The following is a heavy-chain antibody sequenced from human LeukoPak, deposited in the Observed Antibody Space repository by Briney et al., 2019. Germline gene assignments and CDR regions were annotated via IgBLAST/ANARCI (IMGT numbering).Heavy chain of an antibody. CDR3: ARVSGIAVAGTTPGAFDI. V-gene: IGHV4-39*07. CDR1: GASISSSSYY. D-gene: IGHD6-19*01. CDR2: IYYSGST. J-gene: IGHJ3*02. Sequence: SSETLSLTCTVSGASISSSSYYWGWIRQPPGKGLEWIGSIYYSGSTYYNPSLKSRVTISVDTSKNQFSLKLSSVTAADTAVYYCARVSGIAVAGTTPGAFDIWGQGTMVTVSS.